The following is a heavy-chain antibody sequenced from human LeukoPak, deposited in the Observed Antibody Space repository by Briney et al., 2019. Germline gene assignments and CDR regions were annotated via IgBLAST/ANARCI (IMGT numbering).Heavy chain of an antibody. CDR1: GFTFSSYT. CDR2: ISSSSSYI. CDR3: ARDLYGDIGMDY. J-gene: IGHJ4*02. Sequence: GGSLRLSCAASGFTFSSYTMNWVRQAPGKGLEWVLSISSSSSYIYYADSVKGRFTISRDNAKNSLYLQMNSLRAEDTAVYYCARDLYGDIGMDYWGQGTLVTVSS. V-gene: IGHV3-21*01. D-gene: IGHD4-17*01.